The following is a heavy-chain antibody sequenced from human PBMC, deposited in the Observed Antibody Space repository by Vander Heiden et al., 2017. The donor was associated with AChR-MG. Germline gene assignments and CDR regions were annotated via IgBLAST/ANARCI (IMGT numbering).Heavy chain of an antibody. D-gene: IGHD3-16*01. CDR3: ARSPFNYVWGSFPPDFDC. V-gene: IGHV1-2*02. CDR1: GYIFTAYY. CDR2: INPNTGVT. Sequence: QVHLVQSGAEVRKPGASVKVSCKDSGYIFTAYYIHWVRQAPGQGLEWMGWINPNTGVTNYAQNFQDRVTVARDTSISTAYMELSRLRSDDTAVYYCARSPFNYVWGSFPPDFDCWGQGTLVTVSS. J-gene: IGHJ4*02.